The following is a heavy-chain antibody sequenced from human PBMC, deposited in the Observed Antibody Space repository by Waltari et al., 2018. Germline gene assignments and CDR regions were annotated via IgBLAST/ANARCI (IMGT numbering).Heavy chain of an antibody. CDR3: AAVGATPPRAFDY. Sequence: EVQLVQSGAEVKKPGATVNISCKASGYTFTDYYMHWVQQAPGKGLGRMGLVDPEDGETMYAEKFQSRITITADTSTDTAYMELSSLRSEDTAVYYCAAVGATPPRAFDYWGQGTLVTVSS. D-gene: IGHD1-26*01. CDR1: GYTFTDYY. CDR2: VDPEDGET. J-gene: IGHJ4*02. V-gene: IGHV1-69-2*01.